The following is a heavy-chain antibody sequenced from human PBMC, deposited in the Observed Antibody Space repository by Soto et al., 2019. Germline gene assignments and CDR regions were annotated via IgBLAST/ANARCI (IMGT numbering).Heavy chain of an antibody. J-gene: IGHJ6*02. CDR2: IYTSGST. V-gene: IGHV4-4*07. D-gene: IGHD6-19*01. CDR1: GGSISSYY. CDR3: ARDWRAVAGTDYYYGMDV. Sequence: SETLSLTCTVSGGSISSYYWIWIRQPAGKGLEWIGRIYTSGSTNYNPSLKSRVTMSVDTSKNQFSLKLSSVTAADTAVYYCARDWRAVAGTDYYYGMDVWGQGTTVTVSS.